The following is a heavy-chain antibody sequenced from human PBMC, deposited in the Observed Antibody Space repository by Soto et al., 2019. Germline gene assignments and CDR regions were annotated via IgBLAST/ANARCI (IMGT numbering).Heavy chain of an antibody. CDR3: ARVSHRGYSYALDAFDI. J-gene: IGHJ3*02. CDR2: IFYSGST. Sequence: PSETLSLTCTVSGGSISSSSYYWGWIRQPPGKGLEWIGSIFYSGSTYYNPSLKSRVTISVDTSKNSLYLQMNSLRAEDTAVYYCARVSHRGYSYALDAFDIWGQGTMVTVSS. CDR1: GGSISSSSYY. V-gene: IGHV4-39*02. D-gene: IGHD5-18*01.